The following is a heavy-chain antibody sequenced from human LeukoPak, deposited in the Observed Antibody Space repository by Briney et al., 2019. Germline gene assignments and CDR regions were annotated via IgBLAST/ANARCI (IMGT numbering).Heavy chain of an antibody. CDR1: GFTFSTFG. CDR2: IWYDGSKK. J-gene: IGHJ4*02. Sequence: PGGSLRLSCAASGFTFSTFGMHWVRQAPDKGLEWVAVIWYDGSKKYYADSVKGRFTISRDNSKNTLDLQMNSLTAEDTAVYYCARDQGIFDYWGQGTLVTVSS. CDR3: ARDQGIFDY. V-gene: IGHV3-33*01.